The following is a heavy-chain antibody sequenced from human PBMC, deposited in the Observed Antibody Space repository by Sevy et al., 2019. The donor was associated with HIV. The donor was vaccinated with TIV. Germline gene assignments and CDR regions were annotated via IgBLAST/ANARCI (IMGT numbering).Heavy chain of an antibody. Sequence: ASVKVSCKASGGTFSSHFINWVRQAPGQGLEWMGQITPISGKANYAQKFQGRVTFTADGSTTTAYMDLGSLRSEDTAVYYCAILPYDYIWGSSRYRYYFDDWGQGTLVTVSS. V-gene: IGHV1-69*13. J-gene: IGHJ4*02. CDR3: AILPYDYIWGSSRYRYYFDD. CDR1: GGTFSSHF. D-gene: IGHD3-16*02. CDR2: ITPISGKA.